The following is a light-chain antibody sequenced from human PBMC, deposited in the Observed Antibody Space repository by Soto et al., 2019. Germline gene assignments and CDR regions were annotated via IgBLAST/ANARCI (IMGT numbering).Light chain of an antibody. CDR1: QSVRNSY. Sequence: EIVLTQSPATLSLSPGERATLSCRAGQSVRNSYLAWYQQKPGQPPRLLIYGATSRATGIQDRFRGSGSETDFTLPISRLEPEDFAVYYSPPYSSSPPITPGQRTRLEIK. CDR2: GAT. J-gene: IGKJ5*01. V-gene: IGKV3-20*01. CDR3: PPYSSSPPIT.